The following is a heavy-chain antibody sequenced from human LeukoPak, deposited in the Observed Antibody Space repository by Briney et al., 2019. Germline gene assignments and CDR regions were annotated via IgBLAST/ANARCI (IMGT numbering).Heavy chain of an antibody. J-gene: IGHJ4*02. V-gene: IGHV3-7*01. CDR2: IRQDGGGI. D-gene: IGHD6-13*01. CDR3: ARDPGIASAGTVGYFDY. Sequence: GGSLRLSCAASGFTFSSYGMSWVRQAPGKGLEWVANIRQDGGGIYYVDSVKGRFTISRDNAKNSLYLQMNSLRGEDTAVYYCARDPGIASAGTVGYFDYWGQGNLVTVSS. CDR1: GFTFSSYG.